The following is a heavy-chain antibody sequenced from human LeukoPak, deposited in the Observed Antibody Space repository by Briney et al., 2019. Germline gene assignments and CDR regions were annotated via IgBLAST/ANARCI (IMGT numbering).Heavy chain of an antibody. Sequence: ASVKVSCKVSGYTLTELSMHWVRQAPGKGLEWMGGFDPEDGETIYAQKFQGRVTMTEDTSTDTAYMELSSLRSEDTAVYYCATALYDILTGLDAFDIWGQGTMVTVSS. CDR2: FDPEDGET. CDR3: ATALYDILTGLDAFDI. J-gene: IGHJ3*02. CDR1: GYTLTELS. D-gene: IGHD3-9*01. V-gene: IGHV1-24*01.